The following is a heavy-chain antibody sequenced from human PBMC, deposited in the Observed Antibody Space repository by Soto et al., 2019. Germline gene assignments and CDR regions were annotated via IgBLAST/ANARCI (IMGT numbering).Heavy chain of an antibody. CDR3: ARGMWPDRFAN. V-gene: IGHV4-34*01. Sequence: HVQLRQWGAGLLKPSDTLSLTCAVYGESLNYYYWSWIRQAPGKGLEWIGEFYQGGSTHYNPSVKRRVTISVDLSSQQFSLKLTSVTAADTATYYCARGMWPDRFANWGQGTLVTVSS. CDR1: GESLNYYY. J-gene: IGHJ5*02. D-gene: IGHD2-21*01. CDR2: FYQGGST.